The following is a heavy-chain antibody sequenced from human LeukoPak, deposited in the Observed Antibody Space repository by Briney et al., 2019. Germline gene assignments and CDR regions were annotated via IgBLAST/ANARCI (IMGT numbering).Heavy chain of an antibody. CDR3: ARSSVVTAMVHLEY. CDR2: FDPEDGET. D-gene: IGHD2-21*02. J-gene: IGHJ4*02. V-gene: IGHV1-24*01. Sequence: ASVKVSCKVSGYTLTELSMHWVRQAPGKGLEWMGGFDPEDGETIYAQKFQGRVTITADKSTSTSYMELSSLRSEDTAVYYCARSSVVTAMVHLEYWGQGTLVTVSS. CDR1: GYTLTELS.